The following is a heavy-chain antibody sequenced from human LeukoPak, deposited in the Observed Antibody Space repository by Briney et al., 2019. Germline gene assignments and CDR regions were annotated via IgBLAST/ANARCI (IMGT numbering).Heavy chain of an antibody. Sequence: GGSLRLSCAASGFTISNLWMTWVRQAPGKGLECVANIKGDGSEKNYVDSVKGRFTISRDNSKNTLYLQMNSLRAEDTAVYYCAKDLWRTTVTTFSTWYWGQGTLVTVSS. J-gene: IGHJ4*02. CDR2: IKGDGSEK. D-gene: IGHD4-17*01. V-gene: IGHV3-7*03. CDR3: AKDLWRTTVTTFSTWY. CDR1: GFTISNLW.